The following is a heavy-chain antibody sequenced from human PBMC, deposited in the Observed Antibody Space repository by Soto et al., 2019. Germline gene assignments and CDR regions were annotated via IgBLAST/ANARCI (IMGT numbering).Heavy chain of an antibody. CDR3: ARTYCTTTACQAHGIDV. CDR2: IYYSGST. CDR1: GGSISSNNW. D-gene: IGHD4-4*01. V-gene: IGHV4-4*02. Sequence: KSSETLSLTCAVSGGSISSNNWWSWIRQHPGKGLEWIGYIYYSGSTYYNPSLKSRITISVDTSKNQFSLKLSSVTAADTAVYFCARTYCTTTACQAHGIDVWGQGTTVTVSS. J-gene: IGHJ6*02.